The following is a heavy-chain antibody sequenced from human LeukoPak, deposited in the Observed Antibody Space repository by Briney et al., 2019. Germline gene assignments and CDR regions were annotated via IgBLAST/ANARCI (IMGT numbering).Heavy chain of an antibody. CDR2: INHSGST. D-gene: IGHD3-10*01. J-gene: IGHJ4*02. Sequence: PSETLSLTCAVYGETFSGYYWNWIRQPPGKGLEWIGEINHSGSTNYNPSLKSRVTISVNTSKNQFSLKLSSVTAADTAVYYCARSGSNYVSGNYYSYWGLGTLVTVSS. CDR1: GETFSGYY. V-gene: IGHV4-34*01. CDR3: ARSGSNYVSGNYYSY.